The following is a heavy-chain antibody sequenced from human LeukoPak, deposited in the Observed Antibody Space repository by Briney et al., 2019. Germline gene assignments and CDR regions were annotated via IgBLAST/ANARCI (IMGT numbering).Heavy chain of an antibody. CDR1: GGTFSSYA. CDR3: ARATLGGGSWAHYYYYMDV. V-gene: IGHV1-69*04. Sequence: ASVKVSCKASGGTFSSYAISWVRQAPGQGLEWMGRIIPILGIANYAQKFQGRVTITADKSTSTAYMELSSLRSEDTAVYYCARATLGGGSWAHYYYYMDVWGKGTTVTVSS. J-gene: IGHJ6*03. CDR2: IIPILGIA. D-gene: IGHD2-15*01.